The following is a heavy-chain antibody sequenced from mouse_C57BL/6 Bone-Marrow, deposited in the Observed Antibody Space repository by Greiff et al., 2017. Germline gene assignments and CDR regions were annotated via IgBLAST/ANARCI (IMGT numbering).Heavy chain of an antibody. V-gene: IGHV1-81*01. D-gene: IGHD1-1*01. Sequence: QVQLQQSGAELVRPGASVKLSCKASGYTFTSYGISWVQQRTGQGLEWIGEIYPRSGNTYYNEKFKGKATLTADTSSSTAYMELRSLTSEDSAVYFCAEIYYCGSFYYYAVDYWGQGTSVTVSS. J-gene: IGHJ4*01. CDR1: GYTFTSYG. CDR3: AEIYYCGSFYYYAVDY. CDR2: IYPRSGNT.